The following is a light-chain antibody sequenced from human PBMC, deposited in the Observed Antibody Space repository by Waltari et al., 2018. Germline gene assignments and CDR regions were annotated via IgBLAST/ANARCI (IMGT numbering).Light chain of an antibody. J-gene: IGKJ4*01. CDR3: QQYKNWPLT. CDR1: RSVNSN. Sequence: EVVLTQPPDTLSVSPGERATLSCRTSRSVNSNFAWYQHKPGQAPRLLMYGASTRPTCIPARFSGSESGTEFTLTITSLQSEDFAVYYCQQYKNWPLTFSGGTKVEI. CDR2: GAS. V-gene: IGKV3-15*01.